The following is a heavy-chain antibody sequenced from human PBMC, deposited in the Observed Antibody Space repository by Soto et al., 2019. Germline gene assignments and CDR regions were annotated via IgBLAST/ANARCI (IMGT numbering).Heavy chain of an antibody. D-gene: IGHD3-3*01. J-gene: IGHJ3*01. CDR3: VRGHQLAFGV. Sequence: EVQLVESGGGLVQPRRSLRISCAASGFTFSRYAMNWVRQAPGKGLEWVSYISVGGGSIFYADSVKGRFTISRDDAQNSVLLQMNTLRGEEPAFYYCVRGHQLAFGVLGQGTMVIVSS. V-gene: IGHV3-48*01. CDR2: ISVGGGSI. CDR1: GFTFSRYA.